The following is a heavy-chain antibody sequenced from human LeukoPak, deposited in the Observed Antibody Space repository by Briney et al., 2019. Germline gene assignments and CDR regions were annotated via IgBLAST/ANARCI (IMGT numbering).Heavy chain of an antibody. CDR1: GGSISSGDYY. CDR2: IYYSGST. V-gene: IGHV4-30-4*01. J-gene: IGHJ4*02. D-gene: IGHD2-21*02. Sequence: PSQTLSLTCTVSGGSISSGDYYWSWIRQPPGKGLEWIGYIYYSGSTYYNPSLKSRVTISVDTSKNQFSLKLSSVTAADTAVYYCAQTLPATAILDYWGQGTLVTVPS. CDR3: AQTLPATAILDY.